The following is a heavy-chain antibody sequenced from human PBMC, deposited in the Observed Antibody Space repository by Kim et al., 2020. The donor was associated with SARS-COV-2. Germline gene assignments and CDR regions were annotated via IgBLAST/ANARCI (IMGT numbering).Heavy chain of an antibody. V-gene: IGHV3-30*04. CDR2: ISYDGSNK. CDR3: ARSGPYLYYYYYGMDV. CDR1: GFTFSNYA. J-gene: IGHJ6*02. Sequence: GGSLRLSCAASGFTFSNYAMHWVRQAPGKGLEWVAVISYDGSNKFYVDSVKGRFTISRDNSKNTLYLQMNSLRAEDTAVYSCARSGPYLYYYYYGMDVWGQGTTVTVSS. D-gene: IGHD1-26*01.